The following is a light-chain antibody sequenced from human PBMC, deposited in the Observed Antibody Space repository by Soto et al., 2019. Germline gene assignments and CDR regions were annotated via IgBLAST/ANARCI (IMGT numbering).Light chain of an antibody. Sequence: DIVLTQSPGTLSLSPAERATLSSRASQSVSSSYLARYQQKPGQAPRLLIYDASNRATGTPVRFSGSGSGTDFTLTISSLEPEAFAVYYCQQRSNWLFGPGTKVDIK. CDR1: QSVSSSY. CDR3: QQRSNWL. J-gene: IGKJ3*01. V-gene: IGKV3D-20*02. CDR2: DAS.